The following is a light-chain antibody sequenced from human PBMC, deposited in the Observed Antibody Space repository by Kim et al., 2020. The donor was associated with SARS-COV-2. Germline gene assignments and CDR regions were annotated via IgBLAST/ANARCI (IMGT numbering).Light chain of an antibody. CDR2: GKN. J-gene: IGLJ2*01. V-gene: IGLV3-19*01. Sequence: VALGQTVRITCQGDRLRSYYATWYKQKPGQAPIVVIFGKNNRPSGFPDRFSGSSSGDTASLTITGTQAGDEADYYCNSRGSNDNVLFGGGTQLTVL. CDR3: NSRGSNDNVL. CDR1: RLRSYY.